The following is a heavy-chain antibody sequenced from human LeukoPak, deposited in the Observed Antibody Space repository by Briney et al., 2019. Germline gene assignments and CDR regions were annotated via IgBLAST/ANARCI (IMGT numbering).Heavy chain of an antibody. Sequence: GGSLRLSCAASGFTSRNYAMSWIRQAPGKGLEWVSTISGSGGSTYYADSVKGRFTISRDNSKNTVYLQMNSLRAEDTALYYCAKAFSSGWSIDYWGQGTLVTVSS. CDR2: ISGSGGST. CDR3: AKAFSSGWSIDY. CDR1: GFTSRNYA. V-gene: IGHV3-23*01. J-gene: IGHJ4*02. D-gene: IGHD6-19*01.